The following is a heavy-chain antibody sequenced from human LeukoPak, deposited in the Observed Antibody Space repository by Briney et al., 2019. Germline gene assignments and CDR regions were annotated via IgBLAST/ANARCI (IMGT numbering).Heavy chain of an antibody. CDR3: ATSGGPINWFDP. V-gene: IGHV4-34*01. J-gene: IGHJ5*02. Sequence: SETLPLTCAVYGGSLSGYYWGWIRQPPGKGLQWIGEVNHSGSTNYNPSLKSRVTISVDTSKNQFSLKLSSVTAAGTAVYYCATSGGPINWFDPWGQGTLVTVSS. CDR2: VNHSGST. CDR1: GGSLSGYY. D-gene: IGHD3-10*01.